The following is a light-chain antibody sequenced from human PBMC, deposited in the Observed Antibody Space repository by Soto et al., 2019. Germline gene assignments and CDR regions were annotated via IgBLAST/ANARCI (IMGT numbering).Light chain of an antibody. Sequence: TQAPSSLSASVGDRVTITCRASQDIRDDLGWYQQKPGQTPRLLVYGASNRATGIPDRFSGSGSGTDFTLTISRLEPDDFAVYYCQQHGTSPITFGQGTRLEIK. CDR2: GAS. V-gene: IGKV3-20*01. CDR1: QDIRDD. J-gene: IGKJ5*01. CDR3: QQHGTSPIT.